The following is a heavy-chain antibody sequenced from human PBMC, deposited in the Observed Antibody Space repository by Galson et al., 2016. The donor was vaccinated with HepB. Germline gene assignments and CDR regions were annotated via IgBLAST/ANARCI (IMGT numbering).Heavy chain of an antibody. D-gene: IGHD1-26*01. J-gene: IGHJ4*02. V-gene: IGHV3-30*04. CDR1: GFTFSTYA. CDR3: ARDRRVGPTPTSLNY. Sequence: SLRLSCAASGFTFSTYAIHWVRQAPGKGLEWVAVISFDGSNKYYADPVRGRFIISRDNSKNTLYLQMNSLRAEDTALYYCARDRRVGPTPTSLNYWGQGTLVTVSS. CDR2: ISFDGSNK.